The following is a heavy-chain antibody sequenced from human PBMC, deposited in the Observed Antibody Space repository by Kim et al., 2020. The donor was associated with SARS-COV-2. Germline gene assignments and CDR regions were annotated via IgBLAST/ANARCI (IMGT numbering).Heavy chain of an antibody. CDR1: GGSFSGYY. D-gene: IGHD6-6*01. CDR3: ASLPGKYSSSSSGRAMDV. J-gene: IGHJ6*04. Sequence: SETLSLTCAVYGGSFSGYYWSWIRQPPGKGLEWIGEINHSGSTNYNPSLKSRVTISVDTSKNQFSLKLSSVTAADTTVYYCASLPGKYSSSSSGRAMDVWGKGTTVTVSS. V-gene: IGHV4-34*01. CDR2: INHSGST.